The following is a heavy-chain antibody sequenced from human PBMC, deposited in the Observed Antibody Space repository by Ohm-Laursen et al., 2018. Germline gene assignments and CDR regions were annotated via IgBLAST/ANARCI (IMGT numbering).Heavy chain of an antibody. CDR3: ARVANYGGLDY. D-gene: IGHD4-23*01. Sequence: ASVKVSCKASGYTFTDYYMHWVRQAPGQGLEWMGVINPSDGKTSNAQKFQGRVTMTRDTSTSTVYMELSSLRAEDTAVYYCARVANYGGLDYWGQGTLVAVSS. CDR2: INPSDGKT. J-gene: IGHJ4*02. CDR1: GYTFTDYY. V-gene: IGHV1-46*01.